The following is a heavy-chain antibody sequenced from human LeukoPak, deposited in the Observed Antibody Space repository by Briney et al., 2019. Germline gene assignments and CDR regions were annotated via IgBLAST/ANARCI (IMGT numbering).Heavy chain of an antibody. D-gene: IGHD5-24*01. CDR2: ISGSGGST. V-gene: IGHV3-23*01. Sequence: GTLRLSCAASGFTFSSYGMSWVRQAPGKGLEWVSAISGSGGSTSYAQKFQGRVTMTRDMSTSTVYMELSSLRSEDTAVYYCARGRVEMATTPFDYWGQGTLVTVSS. J-gene: IGHJ4*02. CDR1: GFTFSSYG. CDR3: ARGRVEMATTPFDY.